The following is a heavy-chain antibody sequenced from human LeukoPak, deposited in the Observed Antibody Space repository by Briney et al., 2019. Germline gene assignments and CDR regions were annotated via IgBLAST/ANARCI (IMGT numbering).Heavy chain of an antibody. Sequence: GGSPRLSCAASGFTFSSYAMSWVRQAPGKGLEWVSAISGSGGSTYYADSVKGRFTISRDNSKNTLYLQMNSLRAEDTAVYYCAKDRSSRDSSGYPTDYWGQGTLVTVSS. J-gene: IGHJ4*02. CDR2: ISGSGGST. CDR3: AKDRSSRDSSGYPTDY. CDR1: GFTFSSYA. D-gene: IGHD3-22*01. V-gene: IGHV3-23*01.